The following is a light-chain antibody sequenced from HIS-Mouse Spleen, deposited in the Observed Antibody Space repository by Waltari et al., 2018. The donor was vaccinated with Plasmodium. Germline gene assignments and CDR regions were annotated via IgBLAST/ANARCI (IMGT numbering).Light chain of an antibody. CDR2: GAS. CDR1: QSVSSSY. J-gene: IGKJ2*01. V-gene: IGKV3-20*01. Sequence: EIVLTQSPGTLSLSPGERATLSCRASQSVSSSYLAWYQQKPGQAPRLLIYGASSRATGSPDRVSGSGSGTDCTLTISRLEPEDFAVYYCQQFGSSPYTFGQGTKLEIK. CDR3: QQFGSSPYT.